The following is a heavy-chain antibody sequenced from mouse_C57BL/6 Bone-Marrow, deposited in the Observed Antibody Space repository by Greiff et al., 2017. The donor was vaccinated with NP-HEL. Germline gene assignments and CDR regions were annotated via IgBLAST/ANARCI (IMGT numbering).Heavy chain of an antibody. CDR2: IYPGDGDT. CDR3: ARFITTVVARYFDV. V-gene: IGHV1-80*01. J-gene: IGHJ1*03. Sequence: VKLQESGAELVKPGASVKISCKASGYAFSSYWMNWVKQRPGKGLEWIGQIYPGDGDTNYNGKFKGKATLTADKSSSTAYMQLSSLTSEDSAVYFCARFITTVVARYFDVWGTGTTVTVSS. CDR1: GYAFSSYW. D-gene: IGHD1-1*01.